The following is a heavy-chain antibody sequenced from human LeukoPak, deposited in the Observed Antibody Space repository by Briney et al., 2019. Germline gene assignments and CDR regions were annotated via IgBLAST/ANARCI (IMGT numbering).Heavy chain of an antibody. CDR2: ISAYNGNT. J-gene: IGHJ4*02. CDR3: ARSVEAARPYYFDY. CDR1: GYTFTSYD. D-gene: IGHD6-6*01. V-gene: IGHV1-18*01. Sequence: ASVKVSCKASGYTFTSYDINWVRQATGQGLEWMGWISAYNGNTNYAQKLQGRVTMTTDTSTSTAYMELRSLRSDDTAVYYCARSVEAARPYYFDYWGQGTLVTVSS.